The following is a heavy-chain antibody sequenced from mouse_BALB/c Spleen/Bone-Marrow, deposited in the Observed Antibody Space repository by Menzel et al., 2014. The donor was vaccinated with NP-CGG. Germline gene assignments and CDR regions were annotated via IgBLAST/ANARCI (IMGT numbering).Heavy chain of an antibody. J-gene: IGHJ3*01. D-gene: IGHD2-4*01. Sequence: QVQLQQSGAELAKPGASVKMSCKASGYTFTSYWMHWVKQRPGQGLEWIGNINPSSGYTEYNQKFKDKATLTADKSSSTAYMQLSSLTSEDSAVYYRARPITTGIQAWFAYWGQGILVTVSA. V-gene: IGHV1-7*01. CDR1: GYTFTSYW. CDR2: INPSSGYT. CDR3: ARPITTGIQAWFAY.